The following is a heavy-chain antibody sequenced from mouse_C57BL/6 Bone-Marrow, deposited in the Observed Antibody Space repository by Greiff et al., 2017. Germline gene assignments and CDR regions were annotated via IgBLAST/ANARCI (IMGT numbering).Heavy chain of an antibody. V-gene: IGHV1-72*01. CDR3: ARHYYGSCSFAY. CDR2: IDPTRGGT. J-gene: IGHJ3*01. D-gene: IGHD1-1*01. CDR1: GYTFTSYW. Sequence: VQLQQPGAELVKPGASVKLSCKASGYTFTSYWMHWVKQRPGRGLEWIGRIDPTRGGTKYNEKFKGKATLTVDKPSSTAYMQLSSLTSEDSAVYCGARHYYGSCSFAYWGQGTLVTVSA.